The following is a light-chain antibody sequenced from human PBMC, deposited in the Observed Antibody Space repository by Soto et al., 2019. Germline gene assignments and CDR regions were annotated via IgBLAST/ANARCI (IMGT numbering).Light chain of an antibody. Sequence: QSVLTQPPSVSEAPGQRVTISCTGSSSNIGAGYDAPWYQQVPGTAPKLLIYENNNRPSGVPYRFSGSKSGTSASLAITGLQDEDEAEYYCQSYDTSLSGYVFGTGTKLTVL. CDR2: ENN. CDR3: QSYDTSLSGYV. V-gene: IGLV1-40*01. CDR1: SSNIGAGYD. J-gene: IGLJ1*01.